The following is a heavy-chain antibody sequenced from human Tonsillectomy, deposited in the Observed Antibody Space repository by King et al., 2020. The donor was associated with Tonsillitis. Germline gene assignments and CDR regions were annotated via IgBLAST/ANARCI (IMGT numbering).Heavy chain of an antibody. CDR1: GVTFSGSA. J-gene: IGHJ4*02. CDR3: TGPYSSRWYEDYFDY. D-gene: IGHD6-13*01. Sequence: VQLVESGGGLVQPGGSLKLSCTASGVTFSGSAMHGVRQASGKGLEWVGRIRSKPHSYATAYAASVKGRFTISRADSKNTLYLQMNNLKTEDTAVYYCTGPYSSRWYEDYFDYWGQGTLVTVSS. CDR2: IRSKPHSYAT. V-gene: IGHV3-73*02.